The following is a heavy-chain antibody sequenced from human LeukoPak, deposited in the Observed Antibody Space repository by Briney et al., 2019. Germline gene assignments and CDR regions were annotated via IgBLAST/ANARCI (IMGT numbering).Heavy chain of an antibody. D-gene: IGHD4-11*01. CDR1: GFIFSSFS. V-gene: IGHV3-48*02. CDR2: ISSTGITT. Sequence: GGSLRLSCAASGFIFSSFSMNWVRQAPWKGLEWVSYISSTGITTYYADSVKGRFTVSRDNAKDSLYLQLNSLRDEDTAVYYCARDLISGDYTFDYWGQGALVTVSS. CDR3: ARDLISGDYTFDY. J-gene: IGHJ4*02.